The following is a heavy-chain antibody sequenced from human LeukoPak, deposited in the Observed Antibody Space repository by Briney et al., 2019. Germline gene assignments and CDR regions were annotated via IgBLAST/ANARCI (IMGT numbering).Heavy chain of an antibody. V-gene: IGHV3-23*01. D-gene: IGHD3-22*01. J-gene: IGHJ4*02. CDR3: AKGSYYDSSGSFYFDY. CDR2: ISGSGDNT. Sequence: GGSLRLSCAASGFTFSSYAMSWVRQAPGKGLEWVSGISGSGDNTYYADSVKGRFTISRDNSKNTLYVQVNSLGTEDTAAYYCAKGSYYDSSGSFYFDYWGQGPLVTVSS. CDR1: GFTFSSYA.